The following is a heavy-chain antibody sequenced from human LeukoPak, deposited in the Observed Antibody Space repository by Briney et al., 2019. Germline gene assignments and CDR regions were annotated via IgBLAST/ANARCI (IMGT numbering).Heavy chain of an antibody. CDR1: GGSISSYY. J-gene: IGHJ4*02. Sequence: SETLSLTCTVSGGSISSYYWSWLRQPPGKGLEWIGYIYYSGSTNYNPSLKSRVTISVDTSKNQFSLKLSSVTAADTAVYYCAKRASVYSSSWYVDYWGQGTLVTVSS. D-gene: IGHD6-13*01. V-gene: IGHV4-59*08. CDR2: IYYSGST. CDR3: AKRASVYSSSWYVDY.